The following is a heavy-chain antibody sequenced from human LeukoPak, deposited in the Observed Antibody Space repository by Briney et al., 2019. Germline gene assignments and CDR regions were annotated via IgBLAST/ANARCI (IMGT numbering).Heavy chain of an antibody. Sequence: SETLSLTCTVFGGSISPYYWSWVRQPPGKGLEWIGYVSYSGTTDYNPSLKSRVIISIDMSKNQFSLRLRSVTAGDTAVYYCARDDDRYGRIDYWGQGTPVTVSS. CDR3: ARDDDRYGRIDY. V-gene: IGHV4-59*01. J-gene: IGHJ4*02. CDR2: VSYSGTT. CDR1: GGSISPYY. D-gene: IGHD5-18*01.